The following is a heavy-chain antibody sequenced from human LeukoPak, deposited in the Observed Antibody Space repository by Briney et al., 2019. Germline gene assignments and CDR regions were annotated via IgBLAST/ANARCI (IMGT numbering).Heavy chain of an antibody. D-gene: IGHD3-22*01. V-gene: IGHV3-30*03. CDR3: ARDWLGRNFDY. CDR2: IPYDGSNK. CDR1: GFTFTRFG. Sequence: GRSLRLSCAASGFTFTRFGMHWVRQAPGKGLEWVAVIPYDGSNKDYADSVKGRFTISGDNSKNTVYLQMNSLRAEDTAVYYCARDWLGRNFDYWGQGTLVTVSS. J-gene: IGHJ4*02.